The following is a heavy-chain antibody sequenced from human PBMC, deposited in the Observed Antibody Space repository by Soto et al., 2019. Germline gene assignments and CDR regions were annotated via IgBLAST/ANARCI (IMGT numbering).Heavy chain of an antibody. CDR1: GCNFNSNW. CDR2: IYPGDSDT. V-gene: IGHV5-51*03. CDR3: ARRGSGYCSSGSCWYFDL. Sequence: EVQLVQSGTEVKKPGESLKISCKGSGCNFNSNWIGWVRQMPGKGLEWMGIIYPGDSDTRYSPSFQGQVTVSADKSISTAYLQWSSLKASDTAIYYCARRGSGYCSSGSCWYFDLWGRGTLVTVSS. D-gene: IGHD2-15*01. J-gene: IGHJ2*01.